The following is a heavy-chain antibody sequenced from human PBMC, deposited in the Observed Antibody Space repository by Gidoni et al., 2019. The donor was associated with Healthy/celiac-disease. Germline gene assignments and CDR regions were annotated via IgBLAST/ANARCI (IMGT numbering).Heavy chain of an antibody. D-gene: IGHD6-19*01. CDR1: GYSFTSYW. CDR3: ARGGYPGSSGWYSGDY. Sequence: EVQLVQSGAEVKKPGEALKISCTGSGYSFTSYWIGWVRQMPGKGLEWMGIIYPGDSDTRYSPSFQGQVTISADKSISTAYLQWSSLKASDTAMYYCARGGYPGSSGWYSGDYWGQGTLVTVSS. CDR2: IYPGDSDT. V-gene: IGHV5-51*01. J-gene: IGHJ4*02.